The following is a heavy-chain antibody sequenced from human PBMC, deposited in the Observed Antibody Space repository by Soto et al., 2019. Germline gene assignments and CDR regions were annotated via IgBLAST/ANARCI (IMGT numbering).Heavy chain of an antibody. D-gene: IGHD3-22*01. V-gene: IGHV3-30*18. Sequence: GGSLRLSCVASGFAFSSYGMHWVRQAPGKGLEWVAVISYDGSNKYYADSVKGRFTISRDNSKNTLYLRMNSLRAEDTAVYYCAKGTSYYYDSSGYYLFDYWGQGTLVTVSS. CDR2: ISYDGSNK. CDR1: GFAFSSYG. J-gene: IGHJ4*02. CDR3: AKGTSYYYDSSGYYLFDY.